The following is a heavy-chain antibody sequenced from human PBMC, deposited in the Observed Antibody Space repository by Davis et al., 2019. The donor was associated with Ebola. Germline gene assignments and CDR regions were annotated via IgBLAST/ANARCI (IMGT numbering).Heavy chain of an antibody. Sequence: SVKVSCKASGGTFSSYAISWVRQAPGQGLEWMGRIIPILGIANYAQKFQGRVTITADKSTSTAYMELSSLRFEDTAVYYCARDFVVVVAATPRYYYYGMDVWGQGTTVTVSS. CDR1: GGTFSSYA. D-gene: IGHD2-15*01. V-gene: IGHV1-69*04. CDR3: ARDFVVVVAATPRYYYYGMDV. CDR2: IIPILGIA. J-gene: IGHJ6*02.